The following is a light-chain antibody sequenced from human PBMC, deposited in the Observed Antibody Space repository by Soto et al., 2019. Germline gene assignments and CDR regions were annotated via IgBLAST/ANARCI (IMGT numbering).Light chain of an antibody. J-gene: IGLJ3*02. Sequence: QSALTQPPSASGSPGQSVTISCTGNSSDVGGYNYVSWFQQHPGKAPKLMIYEVSKRPSGVPDRFSGSKSGNTASLTVSGLQAEDEADYYCSSYGGSTNFRVFGGGTKLTVL. V-gene: IGLV2-8*01. CDR3: SSYGGSTNFRV. CDR2: EVS. CDR1: SSDVGGYNY.